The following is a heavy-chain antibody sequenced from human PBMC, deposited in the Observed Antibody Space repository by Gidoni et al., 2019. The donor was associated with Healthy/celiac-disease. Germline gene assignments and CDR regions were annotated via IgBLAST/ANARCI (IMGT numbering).Heavy chain of an antibody. CDR1: GYTLTELS. Sequence: QVQLVQSGAEVQKPGASVTVYCKVSGYTLTELSMHWVRQAPGKGLEWMGGFDPEDGETIYAQKFQGRVTMTEDTSTDTAYMELSSLRSEDTAVYYCATYTYSNRLDDQGVFDYWGQGTLVTVSS. CDR2: FDPEDGET. CDR3: ATYTYSNRLDDQGVFDY. V-gene: IGHV1-24*01. D-gene: IGHD4-4*01. J-gene: IGHJ4*02.